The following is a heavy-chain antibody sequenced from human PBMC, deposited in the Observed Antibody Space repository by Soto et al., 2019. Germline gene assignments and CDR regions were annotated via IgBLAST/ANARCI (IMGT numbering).Heavy chain of an antibody. CDR1: GVTFSRQD. V-gene: IGHV1-69*13. D-gene: IGHD5-12*01. Sequence: SVKVSCKASGVTFSRQDMRWVRQAPGQGLEWMGGIIPIFGTPQYGEKFQDRVTITADESTSTATMELSSLTSEDTAVYYCATNEGRDGYSFDYWGQGTLVTVSS. CDR2: IIPIFGTP. J-gene: IGHJ4*02. CDR3: ATNEGRDGYSFDY.